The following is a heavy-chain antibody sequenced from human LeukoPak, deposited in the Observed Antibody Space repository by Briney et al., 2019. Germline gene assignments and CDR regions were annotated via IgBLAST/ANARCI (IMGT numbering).Heavy chain of an antibody. D-gene: IGHD3-9*01. V-gene: IGHV3-30*02. J-gene: IGHJ4*02. CDR2: IRYDGSNK. Sequence: PGGSLRLSCAASGFTFSSYGMHWVRQAPGKGLEWVAFIRYDGSNKYYADSVKGRFTISRDNSKNTLYLQMSSLRAEDTAVYYCAKELRYFDWLSPFDHWGQGTLVTVSS. CDR1: GFTFSSYG. CDR3: AKELRYFDWLSPFDH.